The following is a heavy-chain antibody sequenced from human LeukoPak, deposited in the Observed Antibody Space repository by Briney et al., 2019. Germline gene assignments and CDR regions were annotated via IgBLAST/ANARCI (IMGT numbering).Heavy chain of an antibody. J-gene: IGHJ4*02. CDR3: ARSGTGAPLDY. CDR1: GGTFSSYA. CDR2: IIPIFGTA. V-gene: IGHV1-69*06. D-gene: IGHD6-13*01. Sequence: SVKVSCKASGGTFSSYAISWVRQAPGQGLEWMGGIIPIFGTANYAQKFQGRVTITADKSTSTAYMELSSLRSEDTAAYYCARSGTGAPLDYWGQGTLVTVSS.